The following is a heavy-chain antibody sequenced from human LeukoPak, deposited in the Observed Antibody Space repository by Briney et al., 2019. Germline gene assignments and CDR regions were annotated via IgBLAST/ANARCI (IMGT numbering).Heavy chain of an antibody. CDR2: AYSDGNT. Sequence: GGSLRLSCAASGITINSTYISWVRQAPGKGLEWVSVAYSDGNTYYAGSVKGRFTISRGNSKNTLFLQMNSLRAEDTAVYYCARLFGSGWPGYFYYAMDVWGQGTTVAVSS. V-gene: IGHV3-66*01. J-gene: IGHJ6*02. CDR3: ARLFGSGWPGYFYYAMDV. CDR1: GITINSTY. D-gene: IGHD6-19*01.